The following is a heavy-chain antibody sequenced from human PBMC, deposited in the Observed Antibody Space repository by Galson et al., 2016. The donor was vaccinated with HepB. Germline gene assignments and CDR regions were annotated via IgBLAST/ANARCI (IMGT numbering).Heavy chain of an antibody. J-gene: IGHJ4*02. CDR1: GGSISSGGYF. CDR3: ARVASLYSSGWLNYFDY. CDR2: IYYSGSP. Sequence: LSLTCTVSGGSISSGGYFWSWIRQHPGKGLEWIGDIYYSGSPYYNPSPKSRVPISVGMSDNEFHLKMNSVTAADTAVYYCARVASLYSSGWLNYFDYWGQGTLVTVSS. D-gene: IGHD6-19*01. V-gene: IGHV4-31*03.